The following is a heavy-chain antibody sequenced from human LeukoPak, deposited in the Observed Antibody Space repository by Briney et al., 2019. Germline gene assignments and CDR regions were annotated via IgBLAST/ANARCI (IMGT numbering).Heavy chain of an antibody. CDR3: VRQSSYYGNFDY. J-gene: IGHJ4*02. V-gene: IGHV4-39*01. CDR1: GGSISSSSYY. Sequence: PSETLSLTCSVSGGSISSSSYYWGWIRRPPGKGLEWIGSIYYSGSTYYNPSLKSRVTISVDTSKNQFSLKLSSVTAADTAVYHCVRQSSYYGNFDYWGQGTLVTVSS. CDR2: IYYSGST. D-gene: IGHD3-10*01.